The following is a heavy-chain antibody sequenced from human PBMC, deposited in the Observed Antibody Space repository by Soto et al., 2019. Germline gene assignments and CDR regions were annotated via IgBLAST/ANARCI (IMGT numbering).Heavy chain of an antibody. J-gene: IGHJ4*02. CDR3: AKNGYSSGWYEPYYFDY. CDR1: GFTFSSYA. D-gene: IGHD6-19*01. Sequence: EVQLLESGGGLVQPGGSLRLSCAASGFTFSSYAMSWVRQAPGKGLEWVSAISGSGGSTYYADSVKGRFTISRDNSKNTLYLQMNSLRAKDTAVYYCAKNGYSSGWYEPYYFDYWGQGTLVTVSS. CDR2: ISGSGGST. V-gene: IGHV3-23*01.